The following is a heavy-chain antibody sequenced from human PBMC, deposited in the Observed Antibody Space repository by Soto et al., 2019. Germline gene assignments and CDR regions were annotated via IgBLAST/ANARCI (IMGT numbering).Heavy chain of an antibody. D-gene: IGHD3-3*01. J-gene: IGHJ3*02. CDR2: IKQDGSEK. CDR1: GFPLSSYW. Sequence: EVQLVESGGGLVHPGGSLGLSCAASGFPLSSYWMSWVRQAPGKGLEWVANIKQDGSEKYYVDSVKGRFTISRDNAKNSLYLQMNSLRGEDTAIYYCARVGWRLAFDIWGQGTMVTVSS. CDR3: ARVGWRLAFDI. V-gene: IGHV3-7*04.